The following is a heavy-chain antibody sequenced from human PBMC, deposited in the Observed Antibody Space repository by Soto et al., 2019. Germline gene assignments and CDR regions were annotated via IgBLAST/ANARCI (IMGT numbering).Heavy chain of an antibody. J-gene: IGHJ4*02. Sequence: SETLSLTCTVTGDSISSRSYYWGWIRHPPGKGLEWIGSIYYSGSTYNNPSLRSRVSMSIDTSKDQFSLKLKSVTGADTAVYFCARQRTSVVTQAHFDVWGPGSLVTVS. V-gene: IGHV4-39*01. CDR3: ARQRTSVVTQAHFDV. D-gene: IGHD2-21*02. CDR1: GDSISSRSYY. CDR2: IYYSGST.